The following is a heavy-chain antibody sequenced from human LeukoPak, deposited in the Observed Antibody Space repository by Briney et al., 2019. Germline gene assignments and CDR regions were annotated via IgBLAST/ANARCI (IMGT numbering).Heavy chain of an antibody. CDR2: IKSKTDGGTT. CDR3: TTAPPYDSSGYPCDY. CDR1: GFTFSNAW. V-gene: IGHV3-15*01. J-gene: IGHJ4*02. D-gene: IGHD3-22*01. Sequence: GGSLRLSCAASGFTFSNAWMSWVRQAPGKGLEWVGRIKSKTDGGTTDYAAPVKGRFTISRDDSKNTLYLQMNSLKTEDTAVYYCTTAPPYDSSGYPCDYWGQGTLVTVSS.